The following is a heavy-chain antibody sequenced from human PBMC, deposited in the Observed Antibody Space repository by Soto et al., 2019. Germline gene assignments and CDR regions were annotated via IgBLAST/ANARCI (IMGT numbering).Heavy chain of an antibody. V-gene: IGHV5-10-1*01. CDR1: GYSFAGYW. D-gene: IGHD3-22*01. Sequence: GESLKISCKGSGYSFAGYWITWVRQKPGKGLEWMGRIDPSDSQTYYSPSFRGHVTISANKPITTVFLQWSSLRASDTAMYYCARQIYDSDTGPNFQYYFDSWGQGTPVTVSS. CDR3: ARQIYDSDTGPNFQYYFDS. CDR2: IDPSDSQT. J-gene: IGHJ4*02.